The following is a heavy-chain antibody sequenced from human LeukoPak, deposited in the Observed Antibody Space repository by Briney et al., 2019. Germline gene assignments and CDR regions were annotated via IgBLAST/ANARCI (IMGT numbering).Heavy chain of an antibody. CDR3: ARGLRFLEWANDY. J-gene: IGHJ4*02. V-gene: IGHV1-8*03. Sequence: ASVKVSRKASGYTFTSYDINWVRQATGQGLEWMGWMNPNSGNTGYAQKFQGRVTITRNTSISTAYMELSSLRSEDTAVYYCARGLRFLEWANDYWGQGTLVTVSS. CDR1: GYTFTSYD. D-gene: IGHD3-3*01. CDR2: MNPNSGNT.